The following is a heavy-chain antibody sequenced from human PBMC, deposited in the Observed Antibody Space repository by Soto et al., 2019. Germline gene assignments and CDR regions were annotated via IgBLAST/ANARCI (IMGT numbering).Heavy chain of an antibody. V-gene: IGHV3-33*01. CDR1: GFSLRTYG. D-gene: IGHD6-19*01. CDR3: ARDVVTAVAGSVNWFDP. CDR2: IRYDGTKK. J-gene: IGHJ5*02. Sequence: QVQLVESGGGVVQSGRSLTLSCAASGFSLRTYGIHWIRRAPGKGLEWVAFIRYDGTKKFYANSVKGRSTISKDNSNNILYLQMSGLRAEDTAVYYSARDVVTAVAGSVNWFDPWGQGTLVTVSS.